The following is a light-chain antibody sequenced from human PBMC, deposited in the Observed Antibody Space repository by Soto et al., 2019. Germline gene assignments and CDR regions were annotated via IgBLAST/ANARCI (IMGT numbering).Light chain of an antibody. J-gene: IGLJ2*01. CDR1: SSNIGAGSD. CDR2: GNS. Sequence: QSVLTQPPSVSGAPGQRVTISCTGRSSNIGAGSDVHWYQQLPGTAPKLLIYGNSNRPSGVPDRFSGSKSGTSASLAIPGLQAEDEADYYCQSYDSILSGSVFGGGTKLTVL. V-gene: IGLV1-40*01. CDR3: QSYDSILSGSV.